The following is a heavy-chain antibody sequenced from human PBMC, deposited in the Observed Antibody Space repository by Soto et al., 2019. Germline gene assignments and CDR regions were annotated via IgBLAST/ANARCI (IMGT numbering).Heavy chain of an antibody. CDR3: ATGPGYDFWSG. V-gene: IGHV3-11*01. J-gene: IGHJ4*02. CDR2: ISSSGSTI. Sequence: GGSLRLSCAASGFTFSDYYMSWIRQAPGKGLEWVSYISSSGSTIYYADSVKGRFTISRDNAKNSLYLQMNSLRAADPAVYSCATGPGYDFWSGWGRGTQATVSS. D-gene: IGHD3-3*01. CDR1: GFTFSDYY.